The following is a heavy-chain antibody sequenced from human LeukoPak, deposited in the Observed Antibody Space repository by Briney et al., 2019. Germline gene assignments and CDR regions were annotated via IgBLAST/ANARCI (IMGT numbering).Heavy chain of an antibody. D-gene: IGHD5-12*01. CDR3: ASNVDIVAEGFDY. CDR2: INPNSGGT. CDR1: GYTFTGYY. V-gene: IGHV1-2*02. J-gene: IGHJ4*02. Sequence: ASERLSCKASGYTFTGYYMHWVRQAPGQGLEWMGWINPNSGGTNYAQKFQGRVTMTRDTSISTAYMELSRLRSDDTAVYYCASNVDIVAEGFDYWGQGTLVTASS.